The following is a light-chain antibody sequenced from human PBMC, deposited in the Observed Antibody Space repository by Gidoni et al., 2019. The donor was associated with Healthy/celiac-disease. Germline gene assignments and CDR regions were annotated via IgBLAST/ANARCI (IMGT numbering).Light chain of an antibody. V-gene: IGLV3-25*03. J-gene: IGLJ2*01. CDR3: QSADSSGRGVV. CDR2: KDS. Sequence: SYELTQPPSVSVSPGQTARITCSGDALPKQYAYWYQQKPGQAPVLVIYKDSERPSGIPERFSGSSSGTTVTLTISGVQAEDEADYYCQSADSSGRGVVFGGGTKLT. CDR1: ALPKQY.